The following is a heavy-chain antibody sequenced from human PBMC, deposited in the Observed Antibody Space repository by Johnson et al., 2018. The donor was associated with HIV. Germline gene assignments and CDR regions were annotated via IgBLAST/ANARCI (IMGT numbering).Heavy chain of an antibody. CDR2: ISNSGSTA. Sequence: QVQLVESGGGLVKPGGSLRLSCAASGFTFSDYYMSWIRQAPGKGLEWVSYISNSGSTADYADSVKGRFTISRDNTKSSLYRQMNSLRAEDTAVYYCARAVTPFGDWEAFDIWGQGTMVTVSS. CDR3: ARAVTPFGDWEAFDI. D-gene: IGHD3-10*01. J-gene: IGHJ3*02. CDR1: GFTFSDYY. V-gene: IGHV3-11*04.